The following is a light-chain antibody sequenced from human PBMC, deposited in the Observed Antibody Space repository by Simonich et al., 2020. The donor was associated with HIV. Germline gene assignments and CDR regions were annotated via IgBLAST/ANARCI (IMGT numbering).Light chain of an antibody. CDR2: LGS. V-gene: IGKV2-28*01. CDR3: MQALQTPPT. Sequence: DIVMTQSPLSLPVTPGEPASISWRSSQSLLHSNGYNYLDWYLQKPGQSPQLLSYLGSNRASGVPARFSGSGSGTDFTLKISRVEAEDVGVYYCMQALQTPPTFGQGTRLEIK. CDR1: QSLLHSNGYNY. J-gene: IGKJ5*01.